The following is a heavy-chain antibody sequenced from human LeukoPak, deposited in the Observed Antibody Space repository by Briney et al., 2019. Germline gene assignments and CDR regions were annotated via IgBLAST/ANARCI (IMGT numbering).Heavy chain of an antibody. Sequence: PSDTLSLTCTVSGGSISSSSYYWDRIRQPPGKGLEWIGAIYYSGKTNYNPSLKSRVTISVDTSKNQFSLKLSSVTAAATAVYYCARHRIPAALASAFDYWGQGTLVTVSS. J-gene: IGHJ4*02. CDR1: GGSISSSSYY. D-gene: IGHD2-2*01. CDR2: IYYSGKT. CDR3: ARHRIPAALASAFDY. V-gene: IGHV4-39*01.